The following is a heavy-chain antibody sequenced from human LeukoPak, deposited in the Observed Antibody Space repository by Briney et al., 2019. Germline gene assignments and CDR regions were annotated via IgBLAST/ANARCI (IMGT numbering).Heavy chain of an antibody. D-gene: IGHD1-26*01. CDR2: IYPGDSDT. CDR1: GYSFPMYW. Sequence: GESLKICCRASGYSFPMYWIGWVRQMPGRGLEWMGIIYPGDSDTRYSPSFQGQVTISVDESINSVYLQWSSLRASDTAIYYCARQDSGSYFQYSDYWGQGTQVTVSS. V-gene: IGHV5-51*01. CDR3: ARQDSGSYFQYSDY. J-gene: IGHJ4*02.